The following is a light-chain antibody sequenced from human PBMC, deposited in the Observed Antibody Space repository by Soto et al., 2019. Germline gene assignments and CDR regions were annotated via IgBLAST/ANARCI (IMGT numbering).Light chain of an antibody. CDR2: GNS. V-gene: IGLV1-40*01. CDR1: SSNIGAGYD. CDR3: QSYDSGLSGPSWV. J-gene: IGLJ3*02. Sequence: QSMLTQPPSVSGAPGQRVTISCTGSSSNIGAGYDVHWYQQLPGTAPKLLIYGNSNRPSGVPDRFSGSKSGTSASLAITGLQAEDEADYYCQSYDSGLSGPSWVFGGGTKLTVL.